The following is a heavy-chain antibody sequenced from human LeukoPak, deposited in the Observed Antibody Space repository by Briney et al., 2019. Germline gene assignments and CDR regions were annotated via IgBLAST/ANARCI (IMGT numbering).Heavy chain of an antibody. J-gene: IGHJ5*02. Sequence: ASVKVSCTASGYTFTGYYMHWVRQAPGQGLEWMGRINPNSGGTNYAQKFQGRVTMTRGTSISTAYMELSRLRSDDTAVYYCARPHDYGDGFDPWGQGTLVTVSS. CDR1: GYTFTGYY. CDR2: INPNSGGT. CDR3: ARPHDYGDGFDP. D-gene: IGHD4-17*01. V-gene: IGHV1-2*06.